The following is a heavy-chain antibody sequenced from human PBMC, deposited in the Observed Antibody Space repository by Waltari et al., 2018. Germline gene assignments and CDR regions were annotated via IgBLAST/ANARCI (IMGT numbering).Heavy chain of an antibody. CDR3: ARGPRKAWFDP. CDR1: GGSFSGYY. CDR2: INHSGST. V-gene: IGHV4-34*01. Sequence: QVQLQESGPGLLKPSETLSLTCAVYGGSFSGYYWSWIRQPPGKGLEWIGEINHSGSTNYNPSLKSRVTISVDTSKNQFSLKLSSVTAADTAVYYCARGPRKAWFDPWGQGTLVTVSS. J-gene: IGHJ5*02.